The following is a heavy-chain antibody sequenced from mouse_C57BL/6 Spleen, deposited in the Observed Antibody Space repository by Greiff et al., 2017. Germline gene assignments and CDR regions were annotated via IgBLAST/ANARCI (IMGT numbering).Heavy chain of an antibody. CDR2: IHPNSGST. J-gene: IGHJ4*01. CDR1: GYTFTSYW. Sequence: VQLQPPGAELVKPGASVKLSCKASGYTFTSYWMHWVKQRPGQGLEWIGMIHPNSGSTNYNEKFKSKATLTVDKSSSTAYMQLSSLTSEDSAVYYCARKSTTGAMDYWGQGTSVTVSS. D-gene: IGHD1-1*01. V-gene: IGHV1-64*01. CDR3: ARKSTTGAMDY.